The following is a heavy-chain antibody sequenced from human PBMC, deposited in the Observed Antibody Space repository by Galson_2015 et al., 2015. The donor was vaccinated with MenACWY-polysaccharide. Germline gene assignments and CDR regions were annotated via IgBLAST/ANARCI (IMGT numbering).Heavy chain of an antibody. CDR1: GFTFSSYW. CDR3: ARDPHCGAGCSIHDAFDV. D-gene: IGHD2-21*02. Sequence: GFTFSSYWMHWVRQAPGEGLVWVLRINTDGSSTSYADSVKGRFTVSRDNAKNTVYLQMNSLRAEDTAVYYCARDPHCGAGCSIHDAFDVWGQGTKVTVSS. J-gene: IGHJ3*01. V-gene: IGHV3-74*01. CDR2: INTDGSST.